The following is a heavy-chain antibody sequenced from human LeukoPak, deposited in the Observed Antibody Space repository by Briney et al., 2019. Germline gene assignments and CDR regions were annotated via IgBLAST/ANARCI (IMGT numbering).Heavy chain of an antibody. D-gene: IGHD4-17*01. CDR2: MYNSGST. J-gene: IGHJ4*02. Sequence: SETLSLTCTGSGGSISGSYWSGIRQPPAKGVEWIAYMYNSGSTNYNPSLKSRVTISIDTSKNQFSLKLSSLTAADTAIYYCARGIESYGDYGYWGPGILVTVSS. V-gene: IGHV4-4*08. CDR1: GGSISGSY. CDR3: ARGIESYGDYGY.